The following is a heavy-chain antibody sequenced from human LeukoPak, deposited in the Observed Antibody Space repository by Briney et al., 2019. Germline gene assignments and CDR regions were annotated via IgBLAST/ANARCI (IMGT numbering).Heavy chain of an antibody. CDR1: GGSFSGYY. Sequence: PSETLSPTCAVYGGSFSGYYWSWIRQPPGKGLEWIGEINHSGSTNYNPSLKSRVTISVDTSKNQFSLKLSSVTAADTAVYYCARGGIPAALDYWGQGTLVTVSS. J-gene: IGHJ4*02. CDR3: ARGGIPAALDY. CDR2: INHSGST. V-gene: IGHV4-34*01. D-gene: IGHD2-2*01.